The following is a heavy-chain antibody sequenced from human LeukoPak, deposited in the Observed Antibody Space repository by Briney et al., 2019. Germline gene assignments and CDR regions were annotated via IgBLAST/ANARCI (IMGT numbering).Heavy chain of an antibody. Sequence: GESLKISCKGFGYSFTSYWIAWVRQMPGKGLEWMGIIYPSDSDTTYSPSFQGQVTISVDKSISTAYLQWSSLKASDTAMYYCARHPIAAGGAYNWFDPWGQGTLVTVSS. V-gene: IGHV5-51*01. CDR3: ARHPIAAGGAYNWFDP. D-gene: IGHD6-13*01. J-gene: IGHJ5*02. CDR2: IYPSDSDT. CDR1: GYSFTSYW.